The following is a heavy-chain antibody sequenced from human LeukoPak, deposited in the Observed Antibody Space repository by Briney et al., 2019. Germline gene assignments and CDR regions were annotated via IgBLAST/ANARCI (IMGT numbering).Heavy chain of an antibody. D-gene: IGHD2-21*01. V-gene: IGHV3-23*01. J-gene: IGHJ4*02. CDR1: GFTFSNYA. Sequence: GGSLRLSCAASGFTFSNYALGWVRQAPGKGLEWVSVISGSGANTYYANSVRGRFTISRDNSRNTLYLQVSSLGADDTGLYYCAKDMGRGGGAVIDYWGQGTLVTVSS. CDR2: ISGSGANT. CDR3: AKDMGRGGGAVIDY.